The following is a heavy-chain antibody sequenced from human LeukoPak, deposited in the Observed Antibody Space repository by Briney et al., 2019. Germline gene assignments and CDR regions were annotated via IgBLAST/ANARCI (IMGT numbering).Heavy chain of an antibody. J-gene: IGHJ6*03. CDR2: INPNSGGT. V-gene: IGHV1-2*02. D-gene: IGHD3-22*01. CDR1: GYTFTSYG. CDR3: ARDAHYYDSSGSPIYYYYYYMDV. Sequence: GASVKVSCKASGYTFTSYGISWVRQAPGQGLEWMGWINPNSGGTNYAQKFQGRVTMTRDTSISTAYMELSRLRSDDTAVYYCARDAHYYDSSGSPIYYYYYYMDVWGKGTTVTISS.